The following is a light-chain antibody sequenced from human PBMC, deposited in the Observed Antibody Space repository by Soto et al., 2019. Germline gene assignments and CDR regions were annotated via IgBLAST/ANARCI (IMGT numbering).Light chain of an antibody. J-gene: IGKJ1*01. Sequence: EIVLTQSPGTLSLSPGERATLSCRASQSVSTNYLAWYQRKPGQAPRLLIYGASSRATDIPNRFSGSGSGTDFTLTIPRLKAEDFAVYYCQQYGSSPPTFGQGTKVKSN. V-gene: IGKV3-20*01. CDR2: GAS. CDR1: QSVSTNY. CDR3: QQYGSSPPT.